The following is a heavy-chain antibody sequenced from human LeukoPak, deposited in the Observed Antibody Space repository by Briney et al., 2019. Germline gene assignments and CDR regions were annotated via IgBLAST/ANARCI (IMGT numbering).Heavy chain of an antibody. CDR2: TNPKNGGT. CDR1: GYTFTDYY. Sequence: GASVKVPCKASGYTFTDYYIYWVRQAPGQGLEWMGWTNPKNGGTNYAQKFQGRVTMTSDTAISTAYMELNSLKSGDTAVYYCARRVTAASGFDYWGQGTLVTVSS. J-gene: IGHJ4*02. CDR3: ARRVTAASGFDY. D-gene: IGHD6-13*01. V-gene: IGHV1-2*02.